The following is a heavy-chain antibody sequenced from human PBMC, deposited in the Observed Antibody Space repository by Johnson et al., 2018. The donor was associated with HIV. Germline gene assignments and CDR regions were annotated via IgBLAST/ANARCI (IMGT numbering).Heavy chain of an antibody. D-gene: IGHD5-18*01. Sequence: QVQLVESGGGLVKPGGSLRLSCAVSGFKFSDFYMTWIRQVPGKGLECVAYISSSGAGIYYADSVKGRFTVSRDNAKKSLYLEMTSLRVDDTAVYYCARESTPWGGDYVGYGLDVWGRGTKVAVSS. V-gene: IGHV3-11*04. CDR2: ISSSGAGI. J-gene: IGHJ3*01. CDR3: ARESTPWGGDYVGYGLDV. CDR1: GFKFSDFY.